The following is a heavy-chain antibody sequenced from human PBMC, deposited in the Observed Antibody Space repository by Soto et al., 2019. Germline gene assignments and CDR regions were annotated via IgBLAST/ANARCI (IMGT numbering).Heavy chain of an antibody. D-gene: IGHD3-16*02. CDR1: GYTFTSYG. CDR2: ISAYNGNT. J-gene: IGHJ4*02. Sequence: QVQLVQSGAEVKKPGASVKVSCKASGYTFTSYGISWVRQAPGQGLEWMGWISAYNGNTNYAQKLQGRVTMTTDTSTSTAYMELSSLRVEDTAVYYCARDRLRLGELSLIGYFDYWGQGTLVTVSS. V-gene: IGHV1-18*01. CDR3: ARDRLRLGELSLIGYFDY.